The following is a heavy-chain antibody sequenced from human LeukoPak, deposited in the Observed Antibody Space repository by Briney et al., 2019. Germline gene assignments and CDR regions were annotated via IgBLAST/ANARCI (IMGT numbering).Heavy chain of an antibody. Sequence: ASVKVSCKASGGTFSSYAISWVRQAPGQGLEWMGGIIPIFGTANYAQKFQGRVTITADESTSTAYMELSSLRSEDTAVYYCARPRDYGGKSLDAFDIWGQGTMVTVSS. V-gene: IGHV1-69*01. D-gene: IGHD4-23*01. J-gene: IGHJ3*02. CDR2: IIPIFGTA. CDR3: ARPRDYGGKSLDAFDI. CDR1: GGTFSSYA.